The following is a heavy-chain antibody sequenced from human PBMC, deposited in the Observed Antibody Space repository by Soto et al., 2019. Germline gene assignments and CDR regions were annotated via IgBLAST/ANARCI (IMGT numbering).Heavy chain of an antibody. D-gene: IGHD6-13*01. Sequence: GESLNISCKGSGYSFTSYLIGWVRQMPGKGLEWMGIIYPGDSDTRYSPSFQGQVTISADKSISTAYLQWSSLKASDTAMYYCARTSAAGKNYNGMDVWGQGTTVTVSS. CDR2: IYPGDSDT. CDR3: ARTSAAGKNYNGMDV. CDR1: GYSFTSYL. J-gene: IGHJ6*02. V-gene: IGHV5-51*01.